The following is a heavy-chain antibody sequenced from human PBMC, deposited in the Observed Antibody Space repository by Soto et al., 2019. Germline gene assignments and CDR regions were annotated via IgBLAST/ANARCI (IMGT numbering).Heavy chain of an antibody. D-gene: IGHD3-16*01. J-gene: IGHJ6*02. Sequence: VQLVESGGGLVKPGGSLRLSCAASGFTFSSYSMNWVRQAPGKGLEWVSSISSSSSYIYYADSVKGRFTISRDNAKNSLYLQMNSLRAEDTAVYYCARDFYEGSLGEFPALYGMDVWGQGTTVTVSS. CDR1: GFTFSSYS. V-gene: IGHV3-21*01. CDR3: ARDFYEGSLGEFPALYGMDV. CDR2: ISSSSSYI.